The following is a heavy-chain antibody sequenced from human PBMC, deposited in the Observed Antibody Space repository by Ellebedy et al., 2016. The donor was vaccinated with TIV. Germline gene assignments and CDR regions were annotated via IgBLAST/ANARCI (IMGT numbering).Heavy chain of an antibody. V-gene: IGHV3-74*01. Sequence: GESLKISCAASGFTFSNYWMHWVRQAPGKGLVWVSRINSDGSTPIYADSVKGRFTISRDNAKNSLFLQMNSLSVEDTAVYYCARRASYGDYAVQVNPWFDPWGQGTLVTVSS. CDR3: ARRASYGDYAVQVNPWFDP. J-gene: IGHJ5*02. CDR2: INSDGSTP. D-gene: IGHD4-17*01. CDR1: GFTFSNYW.